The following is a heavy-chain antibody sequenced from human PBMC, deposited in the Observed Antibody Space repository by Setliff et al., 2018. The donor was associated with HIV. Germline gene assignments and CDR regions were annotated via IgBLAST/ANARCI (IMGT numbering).Heavy chain of an antibody. Sequence: PALSLSLTCTVSGDSIDSPHCWSWVRQSLEKGLECIGEVCQRGGINYYPFFWSRATISMDKPKSHFSLRLTSVTAADTAVYFCVRNSGWALGSWGQGTLVTVSS. D-gene: IGHD3-16*01. CDR3: VRNSGWALGS. V-gene: IGHV4-4*01. CDR1: GDSIDSPHC. CDR2: VCQRGGI. J-gene: IGHJ4*02.